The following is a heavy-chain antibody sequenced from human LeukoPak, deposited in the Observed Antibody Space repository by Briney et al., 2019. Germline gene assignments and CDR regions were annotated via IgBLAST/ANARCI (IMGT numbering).Heavy chain of an antibody. CDR2: IYTSGST. V-gene: IGHV4-4*07. Sequence: SETLSLTCTVSGGSISSYYWSWIRQPAGKGLEWIGRIYTSGSTNYNPSLKSRVTMSVDTSKNQFSLKLSSVTAADTAVYYCARVHSDSSGCYRYYFDYWGQGTLVTVSS. J-gene: IGHJ4*02. CDR1: GGSISSYY. D-gene: IGHD3-22*01. CDR3: ARVHSDSSGCYRYYFDY.